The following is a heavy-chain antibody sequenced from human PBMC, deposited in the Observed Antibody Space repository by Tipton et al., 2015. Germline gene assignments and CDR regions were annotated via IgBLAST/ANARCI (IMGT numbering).Heavy chain of an antibody. Sequence: TLSLTCTVSGGSVNSDNYYWSWIRQPPGKGLEFIGYISYTDGAHYNPALKSRVTISVDTSKNQFSLTLNSVAAADTAVYYCARDLEHGMDVWGHGTTVTVSS. CDR3: ARDLEHGMDV. J-gene: IGHJ6*02. D-gene: IGHD5-24*01. CDR2: ISYTDGA. CDR1: GGSVNSDNYY. V-gene: IGHV4-61*01.